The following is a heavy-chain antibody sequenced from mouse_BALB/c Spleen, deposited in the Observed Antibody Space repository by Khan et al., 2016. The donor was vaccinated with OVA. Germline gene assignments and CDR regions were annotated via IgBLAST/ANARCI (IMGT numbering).Heavy chain of an antibody. J-gene: IGHJ4*01. D-gene: IGHD1-1*02. V-gene: IGHV2-6-1*01. CDR2: IWSDGSS. CDR1: GFSLTNYG. Sequence: VQLQESGPGLVAPSQSLSITCTISGFSLTNYGIHWVRQPPGKGLEWLVVIWSDGSSTYNSALKSRLTITKDNSRSQVFLKMNSLQTDDTAIYFCARQPNYHYNDVDYWGQGTSVTVSS. CDR3: ARQPNYHYNDVDY.